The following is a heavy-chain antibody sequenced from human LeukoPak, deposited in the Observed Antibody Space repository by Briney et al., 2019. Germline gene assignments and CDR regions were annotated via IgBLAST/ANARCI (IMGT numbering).Heavy chain of an antibody. D-gene: IGHD6-13*01. Sequence: ASVKVSCKASGYTFTGYYMHWVRQAPGQGLEWMGWINPNSGGTNYAQKFQGRVTMTRDTSISTAYMELSRLRSDDTAVYYCARGRNLSSSSWPDAFDIWGQGTMVTVSS. CDR2: INPNSGGT. J-gene: IGHJ3*02. CDR3: ARGRNLSSSSWPDAFDI. CDR1: GYTFTGYY. V-gene: IGHV1-2*02.